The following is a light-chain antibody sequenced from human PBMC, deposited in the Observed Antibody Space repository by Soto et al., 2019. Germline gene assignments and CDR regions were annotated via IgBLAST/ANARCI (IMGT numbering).Light chain of an antibody. CDR2: DAS. Sequence: EIQTLRCDSTRSASVGDRRTMICRASQSISSWLAWHQKPPGKAPQLLIYDASSLESGVPSSISGGGSGTEFPITFSSLQPEEFASYYCQHYNSYPHFGGGTKVDI. J-gene: IGKJ4*01. CDR1: QSISSW. CDR3: QHYNSYPH. V-gene: IGKV1-5*02.